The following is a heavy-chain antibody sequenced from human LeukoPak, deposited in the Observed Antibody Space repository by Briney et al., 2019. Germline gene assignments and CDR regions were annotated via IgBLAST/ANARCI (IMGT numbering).Heavy chain of an antibody. CDR1: GGTFSSYA. J-gene: IGHJ4*02. D-gene: IGHD5-12*01. V-gene: IGHV1-69*04. CDR3: ARVLSYSGYPRCFDY. Sequence: SVKVSCKASGGTFSSYAISWVRPAPGQGLEWMGRIIPILGIANYAQKFQGRVTITADKSTSTAYMEMSSLRSEDTAVYYCARVLSYSGYPRCFDYWGQGTLVTVSS. CDR2: IIPILGIA.